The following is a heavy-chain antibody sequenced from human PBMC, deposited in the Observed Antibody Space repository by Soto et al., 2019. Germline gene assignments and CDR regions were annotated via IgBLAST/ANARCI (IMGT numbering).Heavy chain of an antibody. J-gene: IGHJ1*01. V-gene: IGHV3-30*04. CDR1: GFRFSGFG. Sequence: QVQLVESGGGVVQPGASLTLSCAASGFRFSGFGMHWVRQAPGKGLEWVAVISFDASEKFYVDSVKGRFSISRDDSHSKVFLQMNSLRREDTGVYYCARDLGGYVHLWDKSNYWGQGTRSTS. CDR3: ARDLGGYVHLWDKSNY. CDR2: ISFDASEK. D-gene: IGHD5-12*01.